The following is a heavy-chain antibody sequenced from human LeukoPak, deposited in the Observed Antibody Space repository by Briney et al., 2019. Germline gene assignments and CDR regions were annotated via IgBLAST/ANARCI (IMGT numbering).Heavy chain of an antibody. V-gene: IGHV3-23*05. D-gene: IGHD4-17*01. CDR1: GFTFSSYA. Sequence: GRSLRLSCAASGFTFSSYAMTWVRQAPGKGLEWVSGISKSGNNTYYADSVAGRLTISRDNSKNTLYLQMNSLRADDTAVYYCAAAVTTGRAEHYWGQGTLVTVSS. J-gene: IGHJ4*02. CDR3: AAAVTTGRAEHY. CDR2: ISKSGNNT.